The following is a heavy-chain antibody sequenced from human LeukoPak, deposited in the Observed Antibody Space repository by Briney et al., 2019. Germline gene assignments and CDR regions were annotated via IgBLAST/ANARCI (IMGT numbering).Heavy chain of an antibody. CDR2: ISDSSRTI. CDR3: ASSTVNYYDSSGYLSYFDY. J-gene: IGHJ4*02. Sequence: GGSLRLSCAASGFSFSSYNMNWVRQAPGKGLEWVSYISDSSRTIYYADSVKGRFTISRDNAKNSLYLQMNSLRAEDTAVYYCASSTVNYYDSSGYLSYFDYWGQGTLVTVSS. CDR1: GFSFSSYN. V-gene: IGHV3-48*04. D-gene: IGHD3-22*01.